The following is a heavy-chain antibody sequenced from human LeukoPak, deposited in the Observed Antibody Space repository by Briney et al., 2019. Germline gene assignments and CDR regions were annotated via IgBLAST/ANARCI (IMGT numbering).Heavy chain of an antibody. Sequence: GWARGLPCSASGFTFRDDAMSRARQAPGGGPEWVSAISGSGDTTFHADSVKGRFTTSRDNSKNTLSLQMSGLRVEDSAVYFCAKDTSAWWYHRAYMNVWGTGTTVTVSS. J-gene: IGHJ6*03. D-gene: IGHD2-15*01. CDR3: AKDTSAWWYHRAYMNV. CDR1: GFTFRDDA. CDR2: ISGSGDTT. V-gene: IGHV3-23*01.